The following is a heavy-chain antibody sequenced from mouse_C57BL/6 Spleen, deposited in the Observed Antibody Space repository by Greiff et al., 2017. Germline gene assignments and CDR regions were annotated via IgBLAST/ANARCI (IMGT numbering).Heavy chain of an antibody. CDR1: GFTFSSYA. Sequence: EVKLVESGEGLVKPGGSLKLSCAASGFTFSSYAMSWVRQTPEKRLEWVAYISSGGDYIYYADTVKGRFTISRDNARNTLYLQMSSLKSEDTAMYDCTREDYGSSYGAYWGQGTLVTVSA. CDR3: TREDYGSSYGAY. CDR2: ISSGGDYI. D-gene: IGHD1-1*01. V-gene: IGHV5-9-1*02. J-gene: IGHJ3*01.